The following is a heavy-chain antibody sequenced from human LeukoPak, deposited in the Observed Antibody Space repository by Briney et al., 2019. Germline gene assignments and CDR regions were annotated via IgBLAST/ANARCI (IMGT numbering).Heavy chain of an antibody. V-gene: IGHV4-61*02. CDR2: IYTSGST. Sequence: SETLSLTCTVSGGSISSGSYCWSWIRQPAGTGLEWIGRIYTSGSTNYNPSLKSRVTISVDTSKNQSSLKLSSVTAADTAVYYCARGPNEDYYDSSGFLIWGQGTLVTVSS. CDR1: GGSISSGSYC. J-gene: IGHJ4*02. CDR3: ARGPNEDYYDSSGFLI. D-gene: IGHD3-22*01.